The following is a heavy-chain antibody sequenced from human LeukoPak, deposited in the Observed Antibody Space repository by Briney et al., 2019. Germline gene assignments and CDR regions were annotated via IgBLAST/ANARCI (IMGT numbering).Heavy chain of an antibody. CDR2: IKSKTDGGTT. D-gene: IGHD3-22*01. V-gene: IGHV3-15*01. CDR3: TTLPYYYDSSGYYPDY. CDR1: GFTFNSYP. J-gene: IGHJ4*02. Sequence: GGSLRLSCSASGFTFNSYPVHWVRQAPGKGLEWVGRIKSKTDGGTTDYAAPVKGRFTISRDDSKNTLYLQMNSLKTEDTAVYYCTTLPYYYDSSGYYPDYWGQGTLVTVSS.